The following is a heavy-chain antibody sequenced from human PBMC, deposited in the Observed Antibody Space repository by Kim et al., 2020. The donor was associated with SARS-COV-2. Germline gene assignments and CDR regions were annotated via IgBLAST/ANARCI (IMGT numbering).Heavy chain of an antibody. D-gene: IGHD4-4*01. Sequence: GGSLRLSCAASGFTFSSYEMNWVRQAPGKGLEWVSYIIGSGTTIYYADSVRGRFTISRDNDKNTLYLQMNSLRAGDTAVYYCARGPNYSPFDYWGQGTLVTVSS. CDR3: ARGPNYSPFDY. CDR1: GFTFSSYE. CDR2: IIGSGTTI. V-gene: IGHV3-48*03. J-gene: IGHJ4*02.